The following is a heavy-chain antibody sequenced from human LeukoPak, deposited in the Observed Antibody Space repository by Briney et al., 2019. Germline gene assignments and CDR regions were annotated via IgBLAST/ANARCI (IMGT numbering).Heavy chain of an antibody. J-gene: IGHJ4*02. CDR1: GFTFSSYW. CDR2: INNDGSST. CDR3: ARVRSAAAVDY. Sequence: GGSLRLSCAASGFTFSSYWMHWVRHAPGRGLVWVSRINNDGSSTSYADSVKGRFTISRDNAKNTLHLQMNSLRAEDTAVYYCARVRSAAAVDYWGQGTLVTVSS. V-gene: IGHV3-74*01.